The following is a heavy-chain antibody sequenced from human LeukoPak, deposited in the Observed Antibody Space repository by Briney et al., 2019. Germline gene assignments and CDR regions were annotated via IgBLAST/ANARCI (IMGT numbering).Heavy chain of an antibody. J-gene: IGHJ4*02. CDR1: GGSISSYY. V-gene: IGHV4-4*07. Sequence: SETLSLTCTVSGGSISSYYWIWIRQPAGKGLEWIGRIYTSGSTNYNASLKSRVSMSVDTSKNQFSLKLSSVTAADTVVFYCARENSGSYREFDYWGQGTLVTVSS. CDR2: IYTSGST. CDR3: ARENSGSYREFDY. D-gene: IGHD1-26*01.